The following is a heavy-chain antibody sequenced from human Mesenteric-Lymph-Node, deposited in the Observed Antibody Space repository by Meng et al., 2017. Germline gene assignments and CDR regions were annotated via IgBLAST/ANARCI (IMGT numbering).Heavy chain of an antibody. CDR1: GYTFTSYD. Sequence: SVKVSCKASGYTFTSYDISWVRQAPGQGLEWMGGIIPIFGTANYAQKFQGRVTITADESTSTAYMELSSLRSEDTAVYYCARANLGIVGATSLLDYWGQGTLVTVSS. CDR3: ARANLGIVGATSLLDY. V-gene: IGHV1-69*13. CDR2: IIPIFGTA. D-gene: IGHD1-26*01. J-gene: IGHJ4*02.